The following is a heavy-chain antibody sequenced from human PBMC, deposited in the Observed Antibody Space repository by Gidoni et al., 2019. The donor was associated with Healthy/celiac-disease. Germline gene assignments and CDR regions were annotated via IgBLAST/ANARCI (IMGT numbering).Heavy chain of an antibody. CDR2: INPSGGST. D-gene: IGHD3-22*01. CDR3: ARELEPYDSSGYYPDAFDI. Sequence: QVQLVQSGAEVKKPGASVKVSCKASGYTFTSYYMHWVRQAPGQGLEWMGIINPSGGSTSYAQKFQGRVTMTRDTSTSTVYRELSSLRSEDTAVYYCARELEPYDSSGYYPDAFDIWGQGTMVTVSS. V-gene: IGHV1-46*03. J-gene: IGHJ3*02. CDR1: GYTFTSYY.